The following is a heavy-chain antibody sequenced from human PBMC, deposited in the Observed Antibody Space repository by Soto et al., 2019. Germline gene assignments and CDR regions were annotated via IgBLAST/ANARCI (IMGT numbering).Heavy chain of an antibody. V-gene: IGHV1-69*13. D-gene: IGHD3-22*01. J-gene: IGHJ4*02. Sequence: AVKVSFKASGGTFSTYAIYWVRQAPGQGLGWMGGIIPLFGTAKYEQNFQGRITITADEYTNTAYMELRSLRSQDTAVYYCARGVHYDSSGYYYFYWGQGTLVTVSS. CDR1: GGTFSTYA. CDR2: IIPLFGTA. CDR3: ARGVHYDSSGYYYFY.